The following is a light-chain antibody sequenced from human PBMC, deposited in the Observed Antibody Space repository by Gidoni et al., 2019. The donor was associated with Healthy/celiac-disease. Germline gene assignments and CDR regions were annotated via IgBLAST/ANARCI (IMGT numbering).Light chain of an antibody. CDR2: DAS. CDR1: QSVSSSY. J-gene: IGKJ4*01. Sequence: ETVLTQSPATLSLSPGERATLSCGASQSVSSSYLAWYQQKPGLATRLLIYDASSRATGIPDRFSGSGSGTDFTLTISRLEPGDFAVYYCQQYGSSPPLTFGRGTKVEIK. V-gene: IGKV3D-20*01. CDR3: QQYGSSPPLT.